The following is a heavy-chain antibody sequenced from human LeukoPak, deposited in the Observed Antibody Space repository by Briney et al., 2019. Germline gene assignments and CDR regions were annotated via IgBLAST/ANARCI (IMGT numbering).Heavy chain of an antibody. CDR2: IIPIFGTA. Sequence: SVKVSCKASGGTFSSYAISWVRQAPGQGLEWMVRIIPIFGTANYAQKFQGRVTITTDESTSTAYMELSSLRSEDTAVYYCASRYDYGDYAAFYWGQGTLVTVSS. CDR3: ASRYDYGDYAAFY. J-gene: IGHJ4*02. CDR1: GGTFSSYA. D-gene: IGHD4-17*01. V-gene: IGHV1-69*05.